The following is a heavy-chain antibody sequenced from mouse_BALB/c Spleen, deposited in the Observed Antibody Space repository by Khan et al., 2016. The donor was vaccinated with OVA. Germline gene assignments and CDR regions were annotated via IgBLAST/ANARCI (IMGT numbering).Heavy chain of an antibody. CDR1: GYSIPSEYA. J-gene: IGHJ3*01. Sequence: EVQLQEPGPGLVKPSQSLSLTCTVTGYSIPSEYAWNWIRQFPGNKLEWMGYINYSGNTRFNPSLKSRTSITRDTSKNQFFLQLNSVTTEDTATYYCARKDYDDYDPFPYWGQGTLVTVAA. CDR3: ARKDYDDYDPFPY. D-gene: IGHD2-4*01. V-gene: IGHV3-2*02. CDR2: INYSGNT.